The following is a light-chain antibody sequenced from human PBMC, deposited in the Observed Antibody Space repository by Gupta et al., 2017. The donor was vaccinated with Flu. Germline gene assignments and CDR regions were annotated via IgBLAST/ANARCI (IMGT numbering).Light chain of an antibody. CDR1: QSVSSAY. V-gene: IGKV3-20*01. Sequence: EIVLTQSPGTLPLSPGERATLSCRASQSVSSAYLAWYQQKPGQAPRLLIYGASSRVTGIPDRFAGSGSGTDFTLTISGLEPEDFAVYHCQHDGSLPRTFGQGTRVEIK. J-gene: IGKJ1*01. CDR3: QHDGSLPRT. CDR2: GAS.